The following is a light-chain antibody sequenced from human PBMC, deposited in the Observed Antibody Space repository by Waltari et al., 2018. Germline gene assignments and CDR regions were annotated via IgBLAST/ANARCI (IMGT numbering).Light chain of an antibody. J-gene: IGLJ3*02. CDR2: DVS. CDR3: SSYTSSSTLV. Sequence: QSALTQPASVSGSPGPSITIPCSGTSSDVCGYNHVPWYQQHPGKAPKLMIYDVSNRPSGVSNRFSGSKSGNTASLTISGLQAEDEADYYCSSYTSSSTLVFGGGTKLTVL. CDR1: SSDVCGYNH. V-gene: IGLV2-14*03.